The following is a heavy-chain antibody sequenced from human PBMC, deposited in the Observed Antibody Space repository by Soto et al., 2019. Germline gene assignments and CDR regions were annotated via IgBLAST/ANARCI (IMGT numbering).Heavy chain of an antibody. CDR3: TRVRERIMITFGGVIGAASL. CDR2: IRSKAYGGTT. Sequence: EVQLVESGGGLVQPGRSLRLSCTASGFTFGDYAMSWFRQAPGKGLEWVGFIRSKAYGGTTEYAASVKGRFTISRDDSKSIAYLQMNSLKTEDTAVYYCTRVRERIMITFGGVIGAASLWGQGTLVTVSS. CDR1: GFTFGDYA. D-gene: IGHD3-16*02. J-gene: IGHJ4*02. V-gene: IGHV3-49*03.